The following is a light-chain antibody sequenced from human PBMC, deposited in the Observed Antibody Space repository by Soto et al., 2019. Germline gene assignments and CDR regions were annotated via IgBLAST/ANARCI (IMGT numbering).Light chain of an antibody. V-gene: IGLV1-44*01. Sequence: QSVLTQPPSVSGAPGQRVNISRSGSTSNIGSNTVNCYQXLPGTAPKLLIYNNNERPSGVPERFSGSTAGTAASLDISGLQSADEADYYCGAWDDSLNGKYVFGTGTKVTV. J-gene: IGLJ1*01. CDR1: TSNIGSNT. CDR3: GAWDDSLNGKYV. CDR2: NNN.